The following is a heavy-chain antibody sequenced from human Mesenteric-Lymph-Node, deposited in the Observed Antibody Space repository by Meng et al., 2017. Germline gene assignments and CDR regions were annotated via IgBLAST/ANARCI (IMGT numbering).Heavy chain of an antibody. D-gene: IGHD6-13*01. CDR1: GYTLTELS. CDR2: FDPEDGET. V-gene: IGHV1-24*01. J-gene: IGHJ6*02. Sequence: ASVKVSCKVSGYTLTELSMHWVRQAPGKGLEWMGGFDPEDGETIYAQKFQGRVTMTEDTSTDTAYMELSSLRSEDTAVYYCATGEVIAAAGSPRANYYYYYYGMDVWGQGTTVTVSS. CDR3: ATGEVIAAAGSPRANYYYYYYGMDV.